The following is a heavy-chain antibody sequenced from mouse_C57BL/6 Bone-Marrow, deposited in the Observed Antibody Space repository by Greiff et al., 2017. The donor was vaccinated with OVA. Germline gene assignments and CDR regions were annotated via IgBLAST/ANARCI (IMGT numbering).Heavy chain of an antibody. CDR1: GYSITSGYY. J-gene: IGHJ1*03. CDR3: ARECYGSSYGYFDV. CDR2: ISYDGSN. V-gene: IGHV3-6*01. Sequence: EVQLQESGPGLVKPSQSLSLTCSVTGYSITSGYYWNWIRQFPGNKLEWMGYISYDGSNNYNPSLKNRISITRDTSKNQFFLKLNSVTTEDTATYYCARECYGSSYGYFDVWGTGTTVTVSS. D-gene: IGHD1-1*01.